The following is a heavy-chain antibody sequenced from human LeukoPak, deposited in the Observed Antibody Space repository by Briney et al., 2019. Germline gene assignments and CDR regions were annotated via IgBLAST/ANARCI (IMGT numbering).Heavy chain of an antibody. Sequence: GESLKISCNGLSCILTSCLIGWVRQMPGKGLEWMVIIYPGDSDTRYSPSFQGQVTISADKFIRTAYLQWSSLKASGTGMYYCVRQSSYESSPCYYYHLDVWGKGTTVTVSS. V-gene: IGHV5-51*01. J-gene: IGHJ6*03. CDR3: VRQSSYESSPCYYYHLDV. CDR2: IYPGDSDT. D-gene: IGHD3-22*01. CDR1: SCILTSCL.